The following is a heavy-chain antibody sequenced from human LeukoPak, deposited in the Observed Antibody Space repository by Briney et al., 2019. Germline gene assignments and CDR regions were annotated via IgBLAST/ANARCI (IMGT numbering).Heavy chain of an antibody. J-gene: IGHJ6*02. V-gene: IGHV4-34*01. D-gene: IGHD5-18*01. Sequence: KPSETLSLTCAVYGGSFSGYYWSWIRQPPGKGLEWIGEINHSGSTNYNPSLKSRVTISVDTSKNQFSLKLSSVTAADTAVYYCAIPTPYSYGCYYYYGMDVWGQGTTVTVSS. CDR3: AIPTPYSYGCYYYYGMDV. CDR2: INHSGST. CDR1: GGSFSGYY.